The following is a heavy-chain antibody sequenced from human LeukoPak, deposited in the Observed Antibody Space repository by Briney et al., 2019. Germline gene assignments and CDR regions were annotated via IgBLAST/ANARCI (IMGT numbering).Heavy chain of an antibody. J-gene: IGHJ6*03. CDR3: ARDQRGWSSLGYLYHYFDV. CDR2: IRYDGSNK. V-gene: IGHV3-30*02. Sequence: GGSLRLSCAASGFTFSSYGMHWVRQAPGKGLEWVAFIRYDGSNKYYADSVKGRFIISRDNSKNTLYLQMNSLRDEDTAVYYCARDQRGWSSLGYLYHYFDVCGKGTTVTTSS. D-gene: IGHD6-19*01. CDR1: GFTFSSYG.